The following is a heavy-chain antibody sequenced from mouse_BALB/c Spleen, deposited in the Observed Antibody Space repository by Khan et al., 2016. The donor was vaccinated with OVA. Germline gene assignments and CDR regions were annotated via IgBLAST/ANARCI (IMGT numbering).Heavy chain of an antibody. CDR2: INYSGGT. V-gene: IGHV3-2*02. J-gene: IGHJ3*01. Sequence: QLEESGPGLVEPSQSLSLTCTVTGYSITSDYAWNWIRQFPGNKLEWMGYINYSGGTSYLPSLKSRISITRDTSKNQFFLQLNSVTTEDSATYYCARWFAYWGQGTLVTVS. CDR1: GYSITSDYA. CDR3: ARWFAY.